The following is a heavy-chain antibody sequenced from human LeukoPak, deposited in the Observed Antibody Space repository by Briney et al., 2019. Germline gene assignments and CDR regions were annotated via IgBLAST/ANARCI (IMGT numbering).Heavy chain of an antibody. CDR3: AREASYYDSSGYYTDAFDI. CDR2: IYYSGST. V-gene: IGHV4-31*03. Sequence: PSETLSLTCTVSGGSIGSGGYCWSWIRQHPGKGLEWIGYIYYSGSTYYNPSLKSRVTISVDTSKNQFSLKLSSVTAADTAVYYCAREASYYDSSGYYTDAFDIWGQGTMVTVSS. D-gene: IGHD3-22*01. CDR1: GGSIGSGGYC. J-gene: IGHJ3*02.